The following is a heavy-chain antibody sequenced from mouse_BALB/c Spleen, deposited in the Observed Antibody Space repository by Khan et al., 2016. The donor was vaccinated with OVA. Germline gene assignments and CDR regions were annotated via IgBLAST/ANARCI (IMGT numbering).Heavy chain of an antibody. V-gene: IGHV3-2*02. D-gene: IGHD2-10*01. CDR2: INYSGTT. CDR3: ARPYYGNWFAY. CDR1: GYSITSDYA. J-gene: IGHJ3*01. Sequence: QLEESGPGLVKPSQSLSLTCTVTGYSITSDYAWTLIRQSPGNHLEWMGYINYSGTTSYNPSLKSRISITRDTFKNQFFLQLNSVTTEDTATYYCARPYYGNWFAYWGQGTLVTVSA.